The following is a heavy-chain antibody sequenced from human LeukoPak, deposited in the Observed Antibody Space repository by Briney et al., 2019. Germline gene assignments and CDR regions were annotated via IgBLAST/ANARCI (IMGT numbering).Heavy chain of an antibody. J-gene: IGHJ6*04. CDR1: GFTFSSYA. CDR3: AKDSKYSSSWAYYYYGMDV. D-gene: IGHD6-13*01. CDR2: FSDSGGST. V-gene: IGHV3-23*01. Sequence: GGSLRLSCAASGFTFSSYAMSWVRQAPGEGLEWVSAFSDSGGSTYYADSVKGRFTISRDNSKNTLYLQMNSLRAEDTAVYYCAKDSKYSSSWAYYYYGMDVWGKGTTVTVSS.